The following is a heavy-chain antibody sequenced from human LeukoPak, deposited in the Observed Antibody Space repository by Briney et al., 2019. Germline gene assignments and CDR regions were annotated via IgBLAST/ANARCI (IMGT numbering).Heavy chain of an antibody. V-gene: IGHV3-9*01. Sequence: PGGSLRLSCAASGFTFDDYAMHWVRHAPGKGLEWVSGISWNSGSIVYADSVKGRFTISRDNAKNSLYVQMNSLRAEDTALYYCAKPTGSGWVKYYFDYWGQGTLVTVSS. CDR3: AKPTGSGWVKYYFDY. D-gene: IGHD6-19*01. J-gene: IGHJ4*02. CDR2: ISWNSGSI. CDR1: GFTFDDYA.